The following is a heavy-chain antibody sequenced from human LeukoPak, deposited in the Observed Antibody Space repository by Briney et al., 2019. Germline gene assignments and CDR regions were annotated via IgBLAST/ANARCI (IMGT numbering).Heavy chain of an antibody. CDR3: ARTRDGYRFDY. J-gene: IGHJ4*02. CDR2: IYYSGST. CDR1: GGSISSYY. D-gene: IGHD5-24*01. Sequence: SETLSLTCTVPGGSISSYYWSWIRHPPGKGLEWIGYIYYSGSTNYNPSLKSRVTISVDTSKNQFSLKLSSVTAADTAVYYCARTRDGYRFDYWGQGTLVTVSS. V-gene: IGHV4-59*01.